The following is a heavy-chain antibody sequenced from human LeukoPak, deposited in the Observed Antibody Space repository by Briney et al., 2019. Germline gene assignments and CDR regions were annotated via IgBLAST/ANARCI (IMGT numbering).Heavy chain of an antibody. CDR1: GYSLSSGYY. CDR2: IYHSGST. CDR3: ARANGRDTAMVHFDY. Sequence: SETLSLTCTVSGYSLSSGYYWGWIRQPPGKGLEWIGSIYHSGSTYYNPSLKSRVTISVDTSKNQFSLKLSSVTAADTAVYYCARANGRDTAMVHFDYWGQGTLVTVSS. J-gene: IGHJ4*02. V-gene: IGHV4-38-2*02. D-gene: IGHD5-18*01.